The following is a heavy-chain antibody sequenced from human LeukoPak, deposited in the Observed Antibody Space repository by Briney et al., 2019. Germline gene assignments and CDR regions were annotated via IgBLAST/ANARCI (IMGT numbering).Heavy chain of an antibody. CDR2: IKTKINAGAT. Sequence: GGSLRLSCAASGFIFSNTWMNWVRQAPGEGLEWVGRIKTKINAGATDYAAPVKGRFAISRDDSKNTLYLQMNSLKTEDTALYYCTSNDAFDVWGQGTMVTVSS. CDR1: GFIFSNTW. V-gene: IGHV3-15*05. J-gene: IGHJ3*01. CDR3: TSNDAFDV.